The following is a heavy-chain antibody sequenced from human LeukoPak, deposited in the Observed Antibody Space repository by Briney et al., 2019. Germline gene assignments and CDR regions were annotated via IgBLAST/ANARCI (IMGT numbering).Heavy chain of an antibody. Sequence: GGSLRLSCAASGFTFSNYGMNWVRQAPGKGLEWVSAISGSGGSTYYADSVKGRFTISRDNSKNTLYLQMNSLRAEDTAVYYCATSYYYDSSGYYFAPFDYWGQGTLVTVSS. CDR2: ISGSGGST. CDR3: ATSYYYDSSGYYFAPFDY. D-gene: IGHD3-22*01. V-gene: IGHV3-23*01. CDR1: GFTFSNYG. J-gene: IGHJ4*02.